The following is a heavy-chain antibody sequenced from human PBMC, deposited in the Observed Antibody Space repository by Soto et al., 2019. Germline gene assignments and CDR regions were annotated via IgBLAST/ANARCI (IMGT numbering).Heavy chain of an antibody. CDR2: MYKSGST. CDR1: GADVSNSY. CDR3: ARQEVLLWFGESHGRLDY. V-gene: IGHV4-59*08. D-gene: IGHD3-10*01. Sequence: TSETLSXTXTVSGADVSNSYWHWIRQAPGRGLETIGYMYKSGSTIYNLSLRSRVTISVDTSKRQLSLKLNSVTAADTAVYYCARQEVLLWFGESHGRLDYWGQGTLVTVSS. J-gene: IGHJ4*02.